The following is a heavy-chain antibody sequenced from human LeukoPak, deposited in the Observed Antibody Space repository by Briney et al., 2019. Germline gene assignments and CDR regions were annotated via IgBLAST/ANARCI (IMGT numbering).Heavy chain of an antibody. CDR1: GFTFSNYN. CDR2: ISSSSSYT. Sequence: GGSLRLSCAASGFTFSNYNINWVRQAPGKGLEWVSSISSSSSYTYYADSVKGRFTISRDNAKNSLYLQMNSLRAEDTAVYYSARDPAGTSYYDFWSGYYFDYWGQGTLVTVSS. D-gene: IGHD3-3*01. J-gene: IGHJ4*02. V-gene: IGHV3-21*01. CDR3: ARDPAGTSYYDFWSGYYFDY.